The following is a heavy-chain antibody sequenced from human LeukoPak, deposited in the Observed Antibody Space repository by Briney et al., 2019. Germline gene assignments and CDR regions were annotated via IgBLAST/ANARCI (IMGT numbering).Heavy chain of an antibody. CDR2: IYPGDSDT. D-gene: IGHD5-18*01. CDR1: GYSFTSYW. CDR3: ARIGWIQLWSYYFDY. Sequence: GESLKISCKGSGYSFTSYWIGWVRQMPGKGLEWMGIIYPGDSDTRYSPSFQGQVTISADKSISTAYLHWSSLKASDTAMYYCARIGWIQLWSYYFDYWGQGTLVTVSS. V-gene: IGHV5-51*01. J-gene: IGHJ4*02.